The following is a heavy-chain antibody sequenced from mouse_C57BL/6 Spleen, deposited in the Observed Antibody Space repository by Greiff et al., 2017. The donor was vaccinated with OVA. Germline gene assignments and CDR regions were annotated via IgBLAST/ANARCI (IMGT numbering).Heavy chain of an antibody. CDR2: IDPSDSYT. J-gene: IGHJ3*01. CDR1: GYTFTSYW. CDR3: ARRAY. Sequence: QVQLQQSGAELVKPGASVKLSCKASGYTFTSYWMQWVKQRPGQGLEWIGEIDPSDSYTNYNQKFKGKATLTVDTSSSTAYMRLSSLTSEDSAVYYCARRAYWGQGTLVTVSA. V-gene: IGHV1-50*01.